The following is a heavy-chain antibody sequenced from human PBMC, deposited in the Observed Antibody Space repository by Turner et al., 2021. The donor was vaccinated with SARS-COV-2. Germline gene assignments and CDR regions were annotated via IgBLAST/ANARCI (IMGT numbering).Heavy chain of an antibody. D-gene: IGHD3-22*01. CDR2: ISYDGSDK. J-gene: IGHJ4*02. Sequence: QVQLVESGGGVVQPGRSLRLAFAAAGFTFSRYGMHWVRQDPGKGVGWVALISYDGSDKYYADSVKGRFTISRDNSKNTLYLQMNSLRAEDTAVYYCAKGGWYYDSSAADYWGQGTLVTVSS. CDR3: AKGGWYYDSSAADY. CDR1: GFTFSRYG. V-gene: IGHV3-30*18.